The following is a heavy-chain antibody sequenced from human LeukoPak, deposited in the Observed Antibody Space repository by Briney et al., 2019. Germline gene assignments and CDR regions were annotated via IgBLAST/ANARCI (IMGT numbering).Heavy chain of an antibody. J-gene: IGHJ6*02. CDR2: IYYSGST. V-gene: IGHV4-31*03. D-gene: IGHD1-1*01. CDR1: GGSISSGGYY. Sequence: SETLSLTCTVSGGSISSGGYYWSWIRQHPGKGLEWIGYIYYSGSTYYNPSLKSRVTISVDTSKNQFSLKLSSVTAADTAVYYCARGALRTTNYYYYYGMDVWGQGTTVTVSS. CDR3: ARGALRTTNYYYYYGMDV.